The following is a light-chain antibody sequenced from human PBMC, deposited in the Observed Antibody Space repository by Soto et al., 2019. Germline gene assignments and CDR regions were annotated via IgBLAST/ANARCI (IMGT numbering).Light chain of an antibody. CDR3: QHYYSVPWT. Sequence: DIVMTQSPDSLAVSLGERATINCKSSQSVLFRSSNNNHLAWYQQKPRQPPKLLIYWASTRESGVPDRFSGSGSGTDFTLTISSLQAEDVAVYYCQHYYSVPWTFGQGTRVEIK. CDR2: WAS. J-gene: IGKJ1*01. CDR1: QSVLFRSSNNNH. V-gene: IGKV4-1*01.